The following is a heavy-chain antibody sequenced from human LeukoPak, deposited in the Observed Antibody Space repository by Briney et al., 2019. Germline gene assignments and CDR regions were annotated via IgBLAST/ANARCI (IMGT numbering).Heavy chain of an antibody. CDR2: INPSGGST. J-gene: IGHJ6*02. CDR1: GYTFTSYY. Sequence: ASVKVSCKASGYTFTSYYMHWVRQAPGQGLEWMGIINPSGGSTSYAQKFQGRVTMTRDTSTSTVYMELSSLRSEDTAVYYCARDYYYGSGNYYGMDVWGQGTTVTVSS. D-gene: IGHD3-10*01. CDR3: ARDYYYGSGNYYGMDV. V-gene: IGHV1-46*01.